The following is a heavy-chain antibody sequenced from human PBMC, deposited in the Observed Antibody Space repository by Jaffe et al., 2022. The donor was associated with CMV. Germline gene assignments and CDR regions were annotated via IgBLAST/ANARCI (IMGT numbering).Heavy chain of an antibody. D-gene: IGHD2-15*01. J-gene: IGHJ4*02. CDR2: ILYSGSS. V-gene: IGHV4-39*01. CDR1: GDSVSTTSYH. CDR3: ARHDRNRGGSDY. Sequence: QLQESGPGQVKPSETLSLTCIVSGDSVSTTSYHWGWIRQSPGKGLEWIGSILYSGSSFHNPSLSSRVTTSIDTSKNQFSLRLRSVTAADTAVYYCARHDRNRGGSDYWGQGTLVTVSS.